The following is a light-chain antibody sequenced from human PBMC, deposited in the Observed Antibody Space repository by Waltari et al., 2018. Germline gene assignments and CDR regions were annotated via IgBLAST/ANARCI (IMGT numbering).Light chain of an antibody. V-gene: IGKV1-39*01. CDR1: QKISCY. J-gene: IGKJ1*01. Sequence: DIQMTQSPSSLSASVEDRVTITCRASQKISCYLNWYQQKPGTAPRLLIYDASRLQSGVPSRFSGSGSGTDFTLTISSLQPEDFGTYYCQQTYTTPRTFGQGTKVETK. CDR2: DAS. CDR3: QQTYTTPRT.